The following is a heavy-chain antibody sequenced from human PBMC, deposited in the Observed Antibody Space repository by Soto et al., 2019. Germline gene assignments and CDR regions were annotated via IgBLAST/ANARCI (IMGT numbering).Heavy chain of an antibody. V-gene: IGHV3-23*01. Sequence: GGSLRLSCAASGFTFSTYAMTWVRQAPGKGLEWVSVISDNGGYTYYADSVKGRFTISRDNSKNTLYLQMNSLRAEDTAVYYCAKDSRRTSGWYYFDYWGEGTLVTVS. CDR3: AKDSRRTSGWYYFDY. D-gene: IGHD6-19*01. CDR1: GFTFSTYA. J-gene: IGHJ4*02. CDR2: ISDNGGYT.